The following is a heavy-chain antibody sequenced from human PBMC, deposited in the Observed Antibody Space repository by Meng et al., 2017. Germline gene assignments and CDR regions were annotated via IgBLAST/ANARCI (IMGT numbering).Heavy chain of an antibody. J-gene: IGHJ4*02. Sequence: SETLSLTCAVYGGSFSGYYWSWIRQPPGKGLEWIGEINHSGSTNYNPSLKSRVTISVDTSNNQFSLKLSSVTAADTAVYYCARWGYSGSYYGRQGFDYWGQGTLVTVSS. CDR2: INHSGST. V-gene: IGHV4-34*01. CDR3: ARWGYSGSYYGRQGFDY. CDR1: GGSFSGYY. D-gene: IGHD1-26*01.